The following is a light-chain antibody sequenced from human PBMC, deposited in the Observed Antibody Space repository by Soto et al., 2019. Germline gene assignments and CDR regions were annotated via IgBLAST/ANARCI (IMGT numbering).Light chain of an antibody. CDR1: QSIRYW. CDR2: DAS. J-gene: IGKJ5*01. V-gene: IGKV1-5*01. Sequence: DIPMYQSPSTVSASVGDRVTITCRASQSIRYWVAWYQHKPGKAPKLLIYDASTLESGVPTRFSGSGSGTDFTLTIKSLQPEDFATYYCQVGYTSSITFGQGTRLEIK. CDR3: QVGYTSSIT.